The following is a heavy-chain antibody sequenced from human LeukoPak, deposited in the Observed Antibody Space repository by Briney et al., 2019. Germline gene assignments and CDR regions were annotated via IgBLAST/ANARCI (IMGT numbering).Heavy chain of an antibody. CDR1: GGSIRSHY. CDR2: INHSGGT. Sequence: PSETLSLTCTVRGGSIRSHYWSWIRQPPGKGLEWIGEINHSGGTNYNPSLKSRVTFSVDTSKNQFSLKLSSVTAADTAVYYCARGEVFYYGSGSYYAPFDPWGQGTLVTVSS. CDR3: ARGEVFYYGSGSYYAPFDP. D-gene: IGHD3-10*01. J-gene: IGHJ5*02. V-gene: IGHV4-34*01.